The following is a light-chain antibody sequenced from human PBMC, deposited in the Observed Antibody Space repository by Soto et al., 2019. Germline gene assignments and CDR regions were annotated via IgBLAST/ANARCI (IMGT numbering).Light chain of an antibody. CDR1: QSVSSN. V-gene: IGKV3-15*01. CDR2: DAS. Sequence: EIVMTQSPATLSASPGEGATLSCRASQSVSSNLAWYQQKPGQAPRLLIYDASTRATGIPARFSGSGSGTEFTLTISSLQSADFAVYYCQQCNNWPRTFGQGTKVEIK. CDR3: QQCNNWPRT. J-gene: IGKJ1*01.